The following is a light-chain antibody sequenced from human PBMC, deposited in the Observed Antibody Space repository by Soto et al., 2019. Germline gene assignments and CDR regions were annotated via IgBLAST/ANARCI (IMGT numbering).Light chain of an antibody. CDR1: SSDVGGYDS. V-gene: IGLV2-11*01. J-gene: IGLJ1*01. CDR2: DVT. CDR3: CSYAGTPYV. Sequence: QSVLTQPRSVSGSPGQSVTISCTGTSSDVGGYDSVSWYQQHPGKAPKLIIHDVTERPSGVPDRFSGSKSGNTASLTISGLQAEDEADYYCCSYAGTPYVFGTGTKLTVL.